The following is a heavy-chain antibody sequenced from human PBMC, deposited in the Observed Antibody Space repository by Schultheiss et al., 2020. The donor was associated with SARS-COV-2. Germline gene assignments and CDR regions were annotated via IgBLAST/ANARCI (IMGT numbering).Heavy chain of an antibody. CDR3: ARGSYGDYEFGY. CDR2: ISAYNGNT. V-gene: IGHV1-8*02. Sequence: ASVKVSCKASGYTFTGYYMHWVRQAPGQGLEWMGWISAYNGNTNYAQKFQGRVTMTRNTSISTAYMELSSLRSEDTAVYYCARGSYGDYEFGYWGQGTLVTVSS. J-gene: IGHJ4*02. D-gene: IGHD4-17*01. CDR1: GYTFTGYY.